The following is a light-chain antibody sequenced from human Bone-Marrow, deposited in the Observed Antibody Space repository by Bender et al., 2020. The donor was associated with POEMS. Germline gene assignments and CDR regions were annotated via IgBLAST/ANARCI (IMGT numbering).Light chain of an antibody. CDR1: SSNIGTSY. V-gene: IGLV1-47*01. CDR3: QSADSSGIYWL. Sequence: QSVLTQPPSVSGAPGQTVTISCSGSSSNIGTSYVYWYQQIPGTAPKLLIHRNNQRPSGIPERFSGSSSGTTVTLTISGVQAEDEADYYCQSADSSGIYWLFGGGTKLTVL. CDR2: RNN. J-gene: IGLJ3*02.